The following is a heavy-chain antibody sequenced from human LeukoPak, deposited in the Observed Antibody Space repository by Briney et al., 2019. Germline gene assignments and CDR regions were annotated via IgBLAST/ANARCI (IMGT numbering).Heavy chain of an antibody. CDR2: ISYDGSNK. CDR1: GFTFSSYG. D-gene: IGHD3-22*01. J-gene: IGHJ3*02. Sequence: PGGSLRLSCAASGFTFSSYGMHWVRQAPGKGLEWVAVISYDGSNKYYADSVKGRFTISRDNSKNTLYLQMNSLRAEDTAVYYCAKASYYYDSSGYLKSGDAFDIWGQGTMVTVSS. CDR3: AKASYYYDSSGYLKSGDAFDI. V-gene: IGHV3-30*18.